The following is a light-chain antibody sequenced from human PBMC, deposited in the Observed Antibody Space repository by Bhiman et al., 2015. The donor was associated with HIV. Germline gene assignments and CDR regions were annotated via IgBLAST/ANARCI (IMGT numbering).Light chain of an antibody. CDR2: GTT. CDR3: SSLTSSLTYV. CDR1: SSNFGAGYE. J-gene: IGLJ1*01. Sequence: QSVLTQPPSVSGAPGQRVTISCTGSSSNFGAGYEVHWYHQIPGTAPKLLIHGTTNRPSGVPDRFSGSKSGTSASLAISGLQAEDEADYYCSSLTSSLTYVFGTGTNVTVL. V-gene: IGLV1-40*01.